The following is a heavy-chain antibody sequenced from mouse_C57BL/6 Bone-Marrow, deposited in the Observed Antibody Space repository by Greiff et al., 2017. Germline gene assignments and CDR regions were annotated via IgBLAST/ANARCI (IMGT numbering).Heavy chain of an antibody. CDR1: GYTFTSYW. Sequence: QVQLQQPGAELVRPGSSVKLSCKASGYTFTSYWMHWVKQRPIQGLEWIGNIDPSDSETHYNQKFKDKATLPVDKSSSTAYMQLSSLTSEDSAVYYCARDLYYGRRDWYVDVWGTGTTVTVSS. CDR2: IDPSDSET. D-gene: IGHD1-1*01. V-gene: IGHV1-52*01. J-gene: IGHJ1*03. CDR3: ARDLYYGRRDWYVDV.